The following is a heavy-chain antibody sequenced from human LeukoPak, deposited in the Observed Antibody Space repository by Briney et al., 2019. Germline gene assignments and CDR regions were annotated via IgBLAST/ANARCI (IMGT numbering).Heavy chain of an antibody. V-gene: IGHV1-18*01. J-gene: IGHJ4*02. Sequence: ASVKVSCKASGYTFTSCAISWVRQAPGQGLEWMGWISAYNGNTNYAQKLQGRVTMTRDTSTSTVYMELSSLRSEDTAVYYCARFAVHRRIAVDGQFGLDYWGQGTLVTVSS. D-gene: IGHD6-19*01. CDR2: ISAYNGNT. CDR3: ARFAVHRRIAVDGQFGLDY. CDR1: GYTFTSCA.